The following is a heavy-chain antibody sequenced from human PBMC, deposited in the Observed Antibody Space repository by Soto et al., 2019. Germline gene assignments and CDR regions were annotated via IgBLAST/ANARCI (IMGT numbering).Heavy chain of an antibody. CDR2: ISGSGGTT. J-gene: IGHJ6*02. D-gene: IGHD6-6*01. V-gene: IGHV3-23*01. Sequence: GGSLRLSCAASGFTFSSYAMRWVRQAPGKGLEWVAAISGSGGTTYYADSVKGRFTISRDNSKNTLYLQMNSLRAEDTAVYYCAKRNHIASRADGMDVLGQGTTVTVSS. CDR1: GFTFSSYA. CDR3: AKRNHIASRADGMDV.